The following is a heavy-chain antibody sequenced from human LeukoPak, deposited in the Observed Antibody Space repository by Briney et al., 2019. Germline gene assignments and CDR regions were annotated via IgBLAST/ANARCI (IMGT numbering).Heavy chain of an antibody. CDR1: GFTFSSYS. D-gene: IGHD1-1*01. CDR3: AKDRTTGTTENFGY. CDR2: ISGSGGST. V-gene: IGHV3-23*01. J-gene: IGHJ4*02. Sequence: GGSLRLSCAASGFTFSSYSMNWVRQAPGKGLEWVSAISGSGGSTYYADSVKGRFTISRDNSKNTLYLQMNSLRAEDTAVYYCAKDRTTGTTENFGYWGQGTLVTVSS.